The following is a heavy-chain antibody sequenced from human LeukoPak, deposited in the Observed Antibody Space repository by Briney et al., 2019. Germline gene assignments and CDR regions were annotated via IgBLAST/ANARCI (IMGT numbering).Heavy chain of an antibody. J-gene: IGHJ6*03. D-gene: IGHD4-17*01. CDR2: INWNGGST. CDR3: ARGYYGDGGWLFDYYYYMDV. CDR1: GFTFDDYG. V-gene: IGHV3-20*04. Sequence: GGSLRLSCAASGFTFDDYGMSWVRQAPGKGLEWVSGINWNGGSTGYADSVKGRFTISRDNAKNSLYLQMNSLRAEDTALYYCARGYYGDGGWLFDYYYYMDVWGKGTTVTVSS.